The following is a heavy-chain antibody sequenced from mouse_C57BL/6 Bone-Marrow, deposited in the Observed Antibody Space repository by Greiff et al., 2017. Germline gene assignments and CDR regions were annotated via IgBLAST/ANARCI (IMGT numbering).Heavy chain of an antibody. J-gene: IGHJ1*03. D-gene: IGHD4-1*01. Sequence: EVMLVESGGGLVQPKGSLKLSCAASGFTFNTYAMHWVRQAPGKGLEWVARIRSKSSNYATYYADSVKDRFTISRDDSQSMLYLQMNNLKTEDTAMYYCVSQLTGDWYFDVWGTGTTVTVSS. V-gene: IGHV10-3*01. CDR2: IRSKSSNYAT. CDR3: VSQLTGDWYFDV. CDR1: GFTFNTYA.